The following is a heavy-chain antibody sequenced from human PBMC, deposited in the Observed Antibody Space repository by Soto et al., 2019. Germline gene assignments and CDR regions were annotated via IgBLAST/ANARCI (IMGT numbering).Heavy chain of an antibody. CDR2: IYPGDSDT. CDR1: GYSFTSHW. Sequence: GESLKISCKGSGYSFTSHWIGWVRQMPGKGLEWMGIIYPGDSDTRYSPSFQGQVTISADKSISTAYLQWSSLKASDTAMYYCARLPRADYDSSAIGVGWFVPRGQGTVVTVSS. V-gene: IGHV5-51*01. J-gene: IGHJ5*02. D-gene: IGHD3-22*01. CDR3: ARLPRADYDSSAIGVGWFVP.